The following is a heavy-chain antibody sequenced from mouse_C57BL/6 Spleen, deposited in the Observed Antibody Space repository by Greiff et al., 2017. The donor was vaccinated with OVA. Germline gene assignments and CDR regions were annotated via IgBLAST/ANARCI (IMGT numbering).Heavy chain of an antibody. D-gene: IGHD2-12*01. CDR2: IDPSDSYT. J-gene: IGHJ3*01. Sequence: QVQLQQPGAELVKPGASVKLSCKASGYTFTSYWMQWVKQRPGQGLEWIGEIDPSDSYTNYNQQFKGKATLTVDTSSSTAYMQLSSLTSEDSAVYCCAEGVYSGFADWGQGTLVTVSA. CDR3: AEGVYSGFAD. CDR1: GYTFTSYW. V-gene: IGHV1-50*01.